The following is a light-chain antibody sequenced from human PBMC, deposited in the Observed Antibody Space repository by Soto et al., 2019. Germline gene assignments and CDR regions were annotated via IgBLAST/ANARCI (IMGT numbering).Light chain of an antibody. V-gene: IGKV1-5*03. Sequence: DIQMTQSPSTLSASVGDRVTITCRASQSISSWLAWYQQKPGKAPKLLIYKASSLQSGVPSRFSGSGSGKDFPLTISSLQPDDFATYYCQQYNSYSTFGQGTKVEIK. J-gene: IGKJ1*01. CDR1: QSISSW. CDR2: KAS. CDR3: QQYNSYST.